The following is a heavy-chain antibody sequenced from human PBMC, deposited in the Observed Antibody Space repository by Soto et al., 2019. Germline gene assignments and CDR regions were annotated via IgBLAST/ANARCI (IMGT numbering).Heavy chain of an antibody. CDR2: ISYDGSNK. V-gene: IGHV3-30*18. CDR3: AKGSYSGRCSDFDC. J-gene: IGHJ4*02. D-gene: IGHD1-26*01. Sequence: PGGSLRLSCAASGFTFSSYGMFWVRQAPGRGLEWVAFISYDGSNKCSDSVKGRFTISRDNSKNTLYLQMNSLRAEDTAVYYCAKGSYSGRCSDFDCWGQGTLVTVSS. CDR1: GFTFSSYG.